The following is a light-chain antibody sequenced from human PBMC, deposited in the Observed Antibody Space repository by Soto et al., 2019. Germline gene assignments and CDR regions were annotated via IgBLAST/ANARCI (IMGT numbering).Light chain of an antibody. V-gene: IGLV2-11*01. CDR1: SSDVGGYNY. Sequence: QSLLTQPRSVSGSPGQSVTISCTGTSSDVGGYNYVSWYQQHPGKAPKLMIYDVSKRPSGVPDRFSGSKSGNTASLTISGLQAEDEADYYYCSYAGSYTSYVFGTGTKVTVL. CDR2: DVS. CDR3: CSYAGSYTSYV. J-gene: IGLJ1*01.